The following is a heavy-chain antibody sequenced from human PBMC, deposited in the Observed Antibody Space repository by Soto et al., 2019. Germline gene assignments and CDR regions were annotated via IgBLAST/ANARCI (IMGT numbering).Heavy chain of an antibody. J-gene: IGHJ4*02. CDR2: IYHSGSI. V-gene: IGHV4-4*02. CDR1: GGSISTNNW. D-gene: IGHD4-17*01. CDR3: VRGGDDDMYGCFGRGDGLFDR. Sequence: PSETLSLTCVVSGGSISTNNWWSWVRQPPGKGLEWIGEIYHSGSINYNPSLKSRIIMSVDKPKSQYSLKLASVTAADTAIYYCVRGGDDDMYGCFGRGDGLFDRWGQGTLVTVSS.